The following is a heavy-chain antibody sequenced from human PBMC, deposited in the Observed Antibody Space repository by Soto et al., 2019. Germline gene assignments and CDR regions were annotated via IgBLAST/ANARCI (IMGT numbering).Heavy chain of an antibody. CDR1: GFTFSSYE. Sequence: GSLRLSCAASGFTFSSYEMNWVRQAPGKGLEWVSYISSSGSTIYYADSVKGRFTISRDNAKNSLYLQMNSLRAEDTAVYYCARAGEEEYYDFWSGYSHWGQGTLVTVSS. D-gene: IGHD3-3*01. CDR3: ARAGEEEYYDFWSGYSH. J-gene: IGHJ4*02. CDR2: ISSSGSTI. V-gene: IGHV3-48*03.